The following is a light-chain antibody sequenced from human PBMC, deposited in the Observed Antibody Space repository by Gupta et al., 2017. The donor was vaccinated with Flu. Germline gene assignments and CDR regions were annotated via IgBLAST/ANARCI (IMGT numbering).Light chain of an antibody. CDR2: STR. Sequence: QTVVTQAPSFSVSPGGTVTLTCGLNSGSVSSSYHPSWYQQTPGQAPRTLIYSTRTRSSGVPDRFSGSILGNKAALTSTGAQADDECDYYCMLYVGNGIWVFGGGTKLTVL. CDR3: MLYVGNGIWV. CDR1: SGSVSSSYH. V-gene: IGLV8-61*01. J-gene: IGLJ3*02.